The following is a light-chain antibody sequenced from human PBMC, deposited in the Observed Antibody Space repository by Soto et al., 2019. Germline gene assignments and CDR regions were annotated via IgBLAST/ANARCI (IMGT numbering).Light chain of an antibody. V-gene: IGKV3-15*01. CDR3: QQYNDWPRT. J-gene: IGKJ1*01. CDR1: QTVGSN. CDR2: GAS. Sequence: ETVMTQSPATLSVSPGERATLSCRASQTVGSNLAWYQQTPGRAPRILIYGASTRATGIPARFSGGGSGTEFTLTISSLQSEDFAVYYCQQYNDWPRTFGQGIKVEI.